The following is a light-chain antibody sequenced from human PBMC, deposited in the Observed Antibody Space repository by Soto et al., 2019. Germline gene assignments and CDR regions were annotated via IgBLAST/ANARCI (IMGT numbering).Light chain of an antibody. V-gene: IGKV1-5*01. CDR3: HHYSGPWT. J-gene: IGKJ1*01. Sequence: DIQMTQSPSTLSASVGDTVTVTCRASQSVSGWLAWYQQKPGEAPKLLIYDASDLETGVPSRFSGSGSGTEFTLTISGLQPDDFATYFCHHYSGPWTFGQGTKVDIK. CDR2: DAS. CDR1: QSVSGW.